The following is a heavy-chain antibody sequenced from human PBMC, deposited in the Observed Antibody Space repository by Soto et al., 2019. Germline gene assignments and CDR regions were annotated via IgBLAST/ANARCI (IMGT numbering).Heavy chain of an antibody. J-gene: IGHJ6*02. D-gene: IGHD6-13*01. V-gene: IGHV1-46*01. CDR2: INPSGGST. CDR3: ARGSAYSSSWYRGSMDV. CDR1: GYTFTSYY. Sequence: ASVKVSCKASGYTFTSYYMHWVRQAPGQGLEWMGIINPSGGSTSYAQKFQGRVTMTRDTSTSTVYMELSSLRSEDTAVYYCARGSAYSSSWYRGSMDVWGQGTTVTVSS.